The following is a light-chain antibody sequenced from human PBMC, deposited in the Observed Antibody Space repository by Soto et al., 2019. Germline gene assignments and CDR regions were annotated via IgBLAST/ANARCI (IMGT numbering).Light chain of an antibody. CDR3: TSYTIRSTYV. J-gene: IGLJ1*01. Sequence: QSALTQPASVSGSPGQSITISCTGTTSDVGDYNYVSWYQQHPGKAPKLMIYHVSNRPSGVSNRFSGSKSGNTASLSISALQAEDEADYYCTSYTIRSTYVFGTGTKLTVL. CDR1: TSDVGDYNY. V-gene: IGLV2-14*01. CDR2: HVS.